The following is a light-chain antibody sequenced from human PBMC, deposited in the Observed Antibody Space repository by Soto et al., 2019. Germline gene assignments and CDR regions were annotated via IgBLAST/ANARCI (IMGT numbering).Light chain of an antibody. V-gene: IGKV3D-15*01. CDR1: QSVDND. Sequence: EIVMTQSPATLSVSPGDRATLSCRASQSVDNDLAWYQQKPGQPPRLLIYDASTRATGIPARFSGSQSGTEFTLTISSLLSEDFAVYYCQQRSTWPPGYTFGQGTKLEIK. CDR3: QQRSTWPPGYT. CDR2: DAS. J-gene: IGKJ2*01.